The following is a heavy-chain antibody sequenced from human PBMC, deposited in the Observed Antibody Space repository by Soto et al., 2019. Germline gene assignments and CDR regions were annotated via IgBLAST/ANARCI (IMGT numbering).Heavy chain of an antibody. V-gene: IGHV3-21*01. CDR2: ISSSSSYI. J-gene: IGHJ3*02. CDR3: ARVLIAVAGTLSAFDI. Sequence: PGGSLRLSCAASGFTFSSYSMNWVLQAPWKGLEWVSSISSSSSYIYYADSVKGRFTISRDNAKNSLYLQMNSLRAEDTAVYYCARVLIAVAGTLSAFDIWGQGTMVTVS. D-gene: IGHD6-19*01. CDR1: GFTFSSYS.